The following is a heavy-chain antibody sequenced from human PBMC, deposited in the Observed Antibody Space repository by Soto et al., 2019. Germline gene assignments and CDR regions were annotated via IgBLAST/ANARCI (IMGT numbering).Heavy chain of an antibody. J-gene: IGHJ4*02. V-gene: IGHV4-59*01. Sequence: PSETLSLTCTVSGGAISGYFWSWIRKSPGKGLEWIAYIYYDGSTSYNPSFKSRVRVSVDTPGNQFSLSLGSLTAADTAIYYCARHYSSGTYPLDNWGQGISVTVSS. D-gene: IGHD3-10*01. CDR2: IYYDGST. CDR3: ARHYSSGTYPLDN. CDR1: GGAISGYF.